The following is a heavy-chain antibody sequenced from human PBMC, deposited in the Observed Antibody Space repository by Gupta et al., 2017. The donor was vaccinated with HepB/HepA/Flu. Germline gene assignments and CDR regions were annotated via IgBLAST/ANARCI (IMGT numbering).Heavy chain of an antibody. Sequence: QVKLVESGGGVVQPGRSLRLSCATTGFTFRSYGMHWIRQAPGKGLEWVAVIWDDGSNQYYADSVKGRFTISRDDSKKTLYLQMSSLRVEDTAVYYCARIYRSYAVELWGQGTLVTVSS. J-gene: IGHJ4*02. V-gene: IGHV3-33*01. CDR2: IWDDGSNQ. CDR1: GFTFRSYG. CDR3: ARIYRSYAVEL. D-gene: IGHD3-16*01.